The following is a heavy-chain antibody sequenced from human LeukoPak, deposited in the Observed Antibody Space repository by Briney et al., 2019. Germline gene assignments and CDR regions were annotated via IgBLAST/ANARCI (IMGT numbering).Heavy chain of an antibody. Sequence: PSETLSLTCTVSGGSISSYYWSWIRQPAGKGLEWIGRIETSGNTNYKPSLKSRVTMSVDTSKNQFSLKLSSVTAADTAVYYCARALGSGSCYNVDQYFDYWGQGTLVTVSS. CDR3: ARALGSGSCYNVDQYFDY. V-gene: IGHV4-4*07. CDR1: GGSISSYY. J-gene: IGHJ4*02. D-gene: IGHD3-10*01. CDR2: IETSGNT.